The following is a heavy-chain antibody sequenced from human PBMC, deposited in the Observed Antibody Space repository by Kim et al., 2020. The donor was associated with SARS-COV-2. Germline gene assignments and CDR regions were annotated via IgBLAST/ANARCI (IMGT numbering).Heavy chain of an antibody. CDR3: ARISKGWTKLYSDY. D-gene: IGHD2-15*01. CDR1: GGSISSSSYY. J-gene: IGHJ4*02. Sequence: SETLSLTCTVSGGSISSSSYYWGWIRQPPGKGLEWIGSIYYSGSTYYNPSLKSRVTISVDTSKNQFSLKLSSVTAADTAVYYCARISKGWTKLYSDYWGQGTLVTVSS. V-gene: IGHV4-39*01. CDR2: IYYSGST.